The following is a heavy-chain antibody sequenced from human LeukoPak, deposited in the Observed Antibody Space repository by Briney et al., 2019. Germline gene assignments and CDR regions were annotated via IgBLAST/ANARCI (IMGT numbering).Heavy chain of an antibody. V-gene: IGHV4-4*07. Sequence: SETLSLTCTVSGGSISSYYWSWIRQPAGKGLEWIGRIYTSGSTNYNPSLKSRVTMSVDTSKNQFSLKLSSVTAADTAVYYCARGPPLYCGGDCYRGYYFDYWGQGTLVTVSS. CDR2: IYTSGST. J-gene: IGHJ4*02. CDR3: ARGPPLYCGGDCYRGYYFDY. D-gene: IGHD2-21*01. CDR1: GGSISSYY.